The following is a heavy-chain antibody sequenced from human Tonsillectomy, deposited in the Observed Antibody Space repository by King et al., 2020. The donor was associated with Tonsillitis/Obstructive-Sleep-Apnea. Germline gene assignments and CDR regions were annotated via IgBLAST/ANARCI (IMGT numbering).Heavy chain of an antibody. J-gene: IGHJ4*02. CDR2: ISYDGSNK. CDR1: GFMFSSYA. CDR3: ARDSGGQSDFWSGKIDY. D-gene: IGHD3-3*01. Sequence: VQLVESGGGVVQPGRSLRLSCAASGFMFSSYAMHWVRQAPGKGLEWVAVISYDGSNKYHADSVKGRFAISRDNSKNTLYLKRNSLRAEDTAVYYCARDSGGQSDFWSGKIDYWGQGTLVTVSS. V-gene: IGHV3-30*01.